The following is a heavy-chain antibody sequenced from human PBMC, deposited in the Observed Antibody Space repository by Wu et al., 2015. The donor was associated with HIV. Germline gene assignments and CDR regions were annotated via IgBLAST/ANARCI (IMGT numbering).Heavy chain of an antibody. D-gene: IGHD6-19*01. CDR3: AREGDPRDSSGWYWVDY. Sequence: QVQLVQSGAEVKKPGASVKVSCKASGYTFTGYYMHWVRQAPGQGLEWMGWINPNSGGTNYAQKFQGRVTMARDTSISTAYMELSRLRSDDTAVYYCAREGDPRDSSGWYWVDYWGQGTLVTVSS. CDR1: GYTFTGYY. J-gene: IGHJ4*02. CDR2: INPNSGGT. V-gene: IGHV1-2*02.